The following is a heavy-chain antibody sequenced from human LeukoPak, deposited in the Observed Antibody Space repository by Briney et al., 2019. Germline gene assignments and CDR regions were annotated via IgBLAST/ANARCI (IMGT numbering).Heavy chain of an antibody. J-gene: IGHJ3*02. CDR2: INLNSGGA. CDR1: GYSFIGYY. Sequence: ASVKVSCKASGYSFIGYYIHWVRQAPGQGLEWMGWINLNSGGANYAQKFQGRVTMTRDTSISTVYMELTRLRSDDTAMYYCAKSTNWGSISDGFDIWGQGTMVSVAS. CDR3: AKSTNWGSISDGFDI. D-gene: IGHD7-27*01. V-gene: IGHV1-2*02.